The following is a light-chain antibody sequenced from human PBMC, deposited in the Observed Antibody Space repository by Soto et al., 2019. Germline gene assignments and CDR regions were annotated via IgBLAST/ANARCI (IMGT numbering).Light chain of an antibody. Sequence: DIQMTQSPSSLSGSAGDRVTITCRASQSISGYLNWYQQKPGKAPKVLMYGTSILQTGVSSRFSCSGSGTDFTLTINSLQPEDFATYYCQQSYSTPWTFGQGTKVEIK. CDR1: QSISGY. CDR2: GTS. J-gene: IGKJ1*01. V-gene: IGKV1-39*01. CDR3: QQSYSTPWT.